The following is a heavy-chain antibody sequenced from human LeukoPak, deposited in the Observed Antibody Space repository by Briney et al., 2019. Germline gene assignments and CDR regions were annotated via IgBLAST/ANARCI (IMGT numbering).Heavy chain of an antibody. J-gene: IGHJ4*02. V-gene: IGHV1-2*02. CDR1: GYTFAGQF. Sequence: ASVKVSCKPSGYTFAGQFIHWPRPAPGQSLEWRGWIYPPSGAPHYAQTSQDTITLTRDTSISTAYMEVHRLQTDDTAVYYCARSGFSTGFYLDFWGQGTPISVSS. CDR3: ARSGFSTGFYLDF. D-gene: IGHD6-19*01. CDR2: IYPPSGAP.